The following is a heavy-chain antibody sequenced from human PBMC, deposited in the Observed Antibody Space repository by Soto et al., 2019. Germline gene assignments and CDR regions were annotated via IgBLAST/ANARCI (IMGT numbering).Heavy chain of an antibody. CDR3: AKDELAVPEAYSYHGMDV. CDR1: GFTFSSYT. J-gene: IGHJ6*02. V-gene: IGHV3-48*01. CDR2: IYSSSSTI. Sequence: PGGSLRLSCAASGFTFSSYTMHWVRQAPGKGLEWVAHIYSSSSTIDYADSVKGRFTISRDNGKNSLYLQMNSLRAEDTAVYYCAKDELAVPEAYSYHGMDVWGQGTTVTVSS. D-gene: IGHD6-19*01.